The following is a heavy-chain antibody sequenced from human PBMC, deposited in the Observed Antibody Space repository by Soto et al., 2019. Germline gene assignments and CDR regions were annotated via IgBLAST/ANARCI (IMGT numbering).Heavy chain of an antibody. V-gene: IGHV4-4*07. CDR3: ARLSISWNYFDY. CDR2: SYTSGGT. CDR1: GGPINNYY. J-gene: IGHJ4*02. D-gene: IGHD6-13*01. Sequence: QVQLQESGPGLLKPSETLSLTCTVSGGPINNYYWSWIRQPAGKGLEWLGRSYTSGGTNYNPSLKSRLSMSLDKSMNPFSLRLTSVTAADTAVYYCARLSISWNYFDYWGPGTLVTVSS.